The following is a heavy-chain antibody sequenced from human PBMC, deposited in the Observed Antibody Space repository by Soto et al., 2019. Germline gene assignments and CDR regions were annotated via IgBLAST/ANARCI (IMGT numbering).Heavy chain of an antibody. J-gene: IGHJ5*02. CDR2: ISGRGGDT. V-gene: IGHV3-23*01. D-gene: IGHD1-26*01. CDR3: AKNQGVELVPLATVDWFDP. CDR1: GFTFSNYA. Sequence: PGGSLRLSXAASGFTFSNYAMSWVRQAPGKGLEWVSGISGRGGDTKYADSVKGRFTISRDNSKSTVYLELNNLSAEDTAVYHCAKNQGVELVPLATVDWFDPWGQGSVVTVSS.